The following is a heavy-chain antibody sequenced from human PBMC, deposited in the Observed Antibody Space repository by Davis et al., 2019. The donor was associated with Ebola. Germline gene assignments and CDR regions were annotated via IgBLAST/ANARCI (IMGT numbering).Heavy chain of an antibody. CDR2: SRNRDSRYST. V-gene: IGHV3-72*01. J-gene: IGHJ4*02. CDR1: GFSFSDYY. Sequence: GESLKISCAVSGFSFSDYYMDWVRLPPGKGLEWVGLSRNRDSRYSTEYAASVRGRFTISRDGSKKSLYLQMNSLRSEDTAVYYCVTENWYRFESWGQGTLVTVSS. CDR3: VTENWYRFES. D-gene: IGHD1/OR15-1a*01.